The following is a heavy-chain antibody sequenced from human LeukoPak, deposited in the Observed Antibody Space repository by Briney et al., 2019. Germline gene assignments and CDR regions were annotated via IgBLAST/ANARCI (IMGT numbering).Heavy chain of an antibody. CDR2: IYYSGST. V-gene: IGHV4-30-4*01. D-gene: IGHD5-24*01. CDR3: ARVEMATITVDY. Sequence: PSETLSLTCTVSGGSISSGDYYWSWIRQPPGKGLEWIGYIYYSGSTYYNPSLKSRVTISVDTSKNQFSLKLSSVTAADTAVYYCARVEMATITVDYWGQGTLVTVSS. CDR1: GGSISSGDYY. J-gene: IGHJ4*02.